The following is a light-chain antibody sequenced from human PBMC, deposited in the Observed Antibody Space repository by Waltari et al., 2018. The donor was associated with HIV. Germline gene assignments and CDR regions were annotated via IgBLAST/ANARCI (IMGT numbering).Light chain of an antibody. J-gene: IGKJ3*01. CDR3: QQADSFPLT. V-gene: IGKV1-39*01. Sequence: DIQMTQSPSSLSASVGDRVTITCRASQSISSYLNWYQQKPGKAPKLLIYAASSLQSGVPSRFSGSGSGTDFTLTISSLQPEDFATYYCQQADSFPLTFGPGTKVEI. CDR1: QSISSY. CDR2: AAS.